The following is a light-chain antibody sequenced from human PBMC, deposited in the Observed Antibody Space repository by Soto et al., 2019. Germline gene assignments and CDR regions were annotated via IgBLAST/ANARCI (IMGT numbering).Light chain of an antibody. CDR3: QKYNSAPHT. J-gene: IGKJ4*01. Sequence: DIQMTQSPSSLSASVGDRDTITCRTSQDISNYLAWYQQKPGKVPKLLIYAASTLQSGVPSRFSGGGSGTELSLTISSRQTEDVATYYCQKYNSAPHTFGGGTKVEIQ. V-gene: IGKV1-27*01. CDR2: AAS. CDR1: QDISNY.